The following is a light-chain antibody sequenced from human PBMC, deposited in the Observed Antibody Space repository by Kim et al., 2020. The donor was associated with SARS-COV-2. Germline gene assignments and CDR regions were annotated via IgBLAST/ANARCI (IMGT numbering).Light chain of an antibody. CDR1: QSVASRY. V-gene: IGKV3-20*01. J-gene: IGKJ2*01. CDR3: LQYGSAPYT. Sequence: ENALTQSPATLSLSPGQRATVSCRASQSVASRYFAWFQQRPGQSPRLLIYGASIRATGISDRFSATGSGTDFTLTINSLEPEDFAVYYCLQYGSAPYTCGQGTKLEI. CDR2: GAS.